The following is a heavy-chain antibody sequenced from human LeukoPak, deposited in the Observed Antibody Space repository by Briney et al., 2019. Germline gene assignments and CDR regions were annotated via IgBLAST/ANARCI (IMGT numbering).Heavy chain of an antibody. V-gene: IGHV3-30*18. CDR1: GFTFSSYG. J-gene: IGHJ4*02. CDR2: ISYDGSNT. D-gene: IGHD3-22*01. Sequence: GGSLRLSCAASGFTFSSYGMHWVRQAPGKGLEWVAAISYDGSNTYYVDSVKGRFTISRDNSKNTLYLQMNSLRAEDTAVYYCAKGGTYYYDNNGSLRHLDYWGQGTLVTVSS. CDR3: AKGGTYYYDNNGSLRHLDY.